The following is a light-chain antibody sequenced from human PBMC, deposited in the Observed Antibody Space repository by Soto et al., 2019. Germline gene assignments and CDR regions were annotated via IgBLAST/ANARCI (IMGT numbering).Light chain of an antibody. Sequence: QSALTQPASVSGSRGQSITISCTGTGSDVGGYNYVSWYQQHPGKAPKVMIYDVSKRHSGVSTRFSGSKSGNTASLTISGLQVEDEADYRCSSYRSGSPRVLFGGWTKRTGL. V-gene: IGLV2-14*03. J-gene: IGLJ2*01. CDR3: SSYRSGSPRVL. CDR1: GSDVGGYNY. CDR2: DVS.